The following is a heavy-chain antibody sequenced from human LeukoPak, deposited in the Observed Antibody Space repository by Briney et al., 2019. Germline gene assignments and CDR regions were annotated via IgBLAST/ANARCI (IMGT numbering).Heavy chain of an antibody. Sequence: GGSLRLSCAVSGFTFSRYAMSWVRQAPGKGLEWVSTISSGGGGTYYGDSVKGRFTISRDNSKNTLYVQMNSLRAEDTAVYYCAKGGYYYDAGGKDDAFDIWGQGITVTVSS. J-gene: IGHJ3*02. V-gene: IGHV3-23*01. CDR2: ISSGGGGT. CDR1: GFTFSRYA. CDR3: AKGGYYYDAGGKDDAFDI. D-gene: IGHD3-22*01.